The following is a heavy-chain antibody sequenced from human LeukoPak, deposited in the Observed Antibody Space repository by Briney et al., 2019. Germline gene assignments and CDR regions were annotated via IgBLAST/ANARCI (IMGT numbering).Heavy chain of an antibody. D-gene: IGHD5/OR15-5a*01. Sequence: ASVKVSCKASGYTFTSYGISWVRQAPGQGLEWMGWISSYNGNTNYAQKLQGRVTMSTDTSTGTAYMELRSLRSDDTAVYYCARAGGVSFVARWFDPWGQGSLVTVSS. CDR3: ARAGGVSFVARWFDP. J-gene: IGHJ5*02. CDR1: GYTFTSYG. CDR2: ISSYNGNT. V-gene: IGHV1-18*01.